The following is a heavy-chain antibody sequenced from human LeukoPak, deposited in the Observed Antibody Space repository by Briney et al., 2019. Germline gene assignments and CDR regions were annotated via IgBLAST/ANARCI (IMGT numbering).Heavy chain of an antibody. CDR2: IKQDGSEK. D-gene: IGHD6-13*01. J-gene: IGHJ3*02. V-gene: IGHV3-7*01. CDR3: ARDLEGSSWYPGAFDI. Sequence: PGGSLRLSCAASGFTFSSYWMSWVRQAPGKGLEWVANIKQDGSEKYYVDSVKGRFTISRDNAKNSLYLQMNSLRAEDTAVYYCARDLEGSSWYPGAFDIWGQGTMVTVSS. CDR1: GFTFSSYW.